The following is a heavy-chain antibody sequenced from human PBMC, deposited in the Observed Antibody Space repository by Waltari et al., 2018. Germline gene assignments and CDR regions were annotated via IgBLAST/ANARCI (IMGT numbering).Heavy chain of an antibody. J-gene: IGHJ4*02. CDR1: GYTFTGSY. CDR2: INPNSGGT. Sequence: QAQLVQSGAEVKTPGASVKVSCKAPGYTFTGSYMHWMRQAPGQGLEWMGWINPNSGGTNYAQKFKGWVTMTRDTSISTAYMELSRLRSDDTAVYCCARGYCSGGSCYPFDYWGQGTLVTVSS. V-gene: IGHV1-2*04. CDR3: ARGYCSGGSCYPFDY. D-gene: IGHD2-15*01.